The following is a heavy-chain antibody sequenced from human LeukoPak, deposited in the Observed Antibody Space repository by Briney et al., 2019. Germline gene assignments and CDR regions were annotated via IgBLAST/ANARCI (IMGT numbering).Heavy chain of an antibody. Sequence: SVKVSCKASGFTFTSSAMQWVRQARGQRLEWIGWIVVCSGNTNYAQKFQERVTITRDMSTSTAYMELSSLRSEDTAVYYCAAGGYCSSTSCYTPAFDIRGQGTMVTVSS. CDR2: IVVCSGNT. CDR1: GFTFTSSA. J-gene: IGHJ3*02. V-gene: IGHV1-58*02. CDR3: AAGGYCSSTSCYTPAFDI. D-gene: IGHD2-2*02.